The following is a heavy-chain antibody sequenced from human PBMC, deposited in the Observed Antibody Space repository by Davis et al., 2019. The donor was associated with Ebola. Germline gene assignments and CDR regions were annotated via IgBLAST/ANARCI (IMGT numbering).Heavy chain of an antibody. D-gene: IGHD2-2*01. CDR2: TLYSGNT. V-gene: IGHV4-39*02. CDR3: AREVPDCINANCYAGTFDY. Sequence: MPSETLSLTCTVSGGSISSSRYYWGWIRQPPGKGLEWIGSTLYSGNTYYNPSLKSRVTISVDTSKKQFSLKLSSLTAADTAVYYCAREVPDCINANCYAGTFDYWGQGTLVTVSS. CDR1: GGSISSSRYY. J-gene: IGHJ4*02.